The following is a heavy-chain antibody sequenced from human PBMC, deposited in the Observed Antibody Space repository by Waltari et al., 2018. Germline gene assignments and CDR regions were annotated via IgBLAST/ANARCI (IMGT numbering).Heavy chain of an antibody. Sequence: QVQLVESGGGVVQPGRSLRLSCAASGFTFSSYGMHWVRQAPGKGLEWVAVIWYDGSNKYYADSVKGRFTISRDNSKNTLYLQMNSLRAEDTAMYYCAKGSASYGPQIDYWGQGTLVTVSS. CDR3: AKGSASYGPQIDY. CDR1: GFTFSSYG. J-gene: IGHJ4*02. V-gene: IGHV3-30*18. CDR2: IWYDGSNK. D-gene: IGHD3-16*01.